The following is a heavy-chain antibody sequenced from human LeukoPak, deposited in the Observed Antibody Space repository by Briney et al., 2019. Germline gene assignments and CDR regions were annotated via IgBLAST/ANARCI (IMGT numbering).Heavy chain of an antibody. D-gene: IGHD2-2*01. Sequence: PSETLSLTCAVYGGSFSGYYWSWIRQPPGKGLEWIGEINHSGSTNYNPSLKSRGTISIDTSKTQFSLKLRSVTAADTAVYYCARHGRYCSSTSCSFDYWGQGTLVTVSS. CDR3: ARHGRYCSSTSCSFDY. J-gene: IGHJ4*02. CDR1: GGSFSGYY. CDR2: INHSGST. V-gene: IGHV4-34*01.